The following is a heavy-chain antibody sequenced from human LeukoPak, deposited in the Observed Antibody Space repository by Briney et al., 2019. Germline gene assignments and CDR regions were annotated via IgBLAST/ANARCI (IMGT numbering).Heavy chain of an antibody. D-gene: IGHD6-13*01. CDR1: GFTFSSYS. Sequence: GGSLRLSCAASGFTFSSYSMNWVRQAPGKGLEWVSSISSSSSYIYYADSVKGRFTISRDNAKNSLYLQMNSLRAEDTAVYYCAKDFSDSSWAYYFDYWGQGTLVTVSS. CDR2: ISSSSSYI. V-gene: IGHV3-21*04. J-gene: IGHJ4*02. CDR3: AKDFSDSSWAYYFDY.